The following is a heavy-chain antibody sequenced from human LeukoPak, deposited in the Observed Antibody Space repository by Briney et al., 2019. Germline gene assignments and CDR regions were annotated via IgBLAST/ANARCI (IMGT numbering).Heavy chain of an antibody. CDR1: GGTFSSYA. Sequence: GASVKVSCKASGGTFSSYAISWLRQAPGQGLEWMGGIIPILGIANYAQKFQGRVTITADKSTSTAYMELSSLRSEDTAVYYCARGGRGATITNFDYWGQGTLVTVSS. CDR3: ARGGRGATITNFDY. D-gene: IGHD5-24*01. V-gene: IGHV1-69*04. CDR2: IIPILGIA. J-gene: IGHJ4*02.